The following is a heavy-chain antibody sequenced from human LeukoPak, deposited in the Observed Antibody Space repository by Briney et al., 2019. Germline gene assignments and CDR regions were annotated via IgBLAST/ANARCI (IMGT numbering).Heavy chain of an antibody. CDR3: ARHGASGSYLYYFDY. CDR2: IYYSGST. Sequence: SETLSLTCTVSGGSISSSSYYWGWIRQPPGKGLEWIGSIYYSGSTYYNPSLRSRVTISVDTSKNQFSLKLSSVTAADTAVYFCARHGASGSYLYYFDYWGQGTLATVSS. D-gene: IGHD1-26*01. CDR1: GGSISSSSYY. J-gene: IGHJ4*02. V-gene: IGHV4-39*01.